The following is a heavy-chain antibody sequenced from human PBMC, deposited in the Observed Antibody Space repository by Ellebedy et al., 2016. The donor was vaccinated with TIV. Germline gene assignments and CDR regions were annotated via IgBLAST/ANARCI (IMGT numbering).Heavy chain of an antibody. D-gene: IGHD3-10*01. CDR1: EFTFSYYA. Sequence: GESLKISCAASEFTFSYYAMHWVRQAPGKGLEWVAVISHDGSTKYDADSVKGRFTISRDNSKNTLYLQMNSLTTEDTAVYYCARAVIGKEDFDYWGQGSLVSVSS. J-gene: IGHJ4*02. CDR2: ISHDGSTK. V-gene: IGHV3-30-3*01. CDR3: ARAVIGKEDFDY.